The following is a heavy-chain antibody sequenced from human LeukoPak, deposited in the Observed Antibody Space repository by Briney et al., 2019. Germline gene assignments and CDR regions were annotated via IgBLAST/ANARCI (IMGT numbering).Heavy chain of an antibody. D-gene: IGHD3-22*01. V-gene: IGHV3-48*03. CDR1: GFTFSSYE. CDR2: ISSSGSTI. J-gene: IGHJ4*02. CDR3: ARGGYYYDSSGYYLFGY. Sequence: PGGSLRLSCTASGFTFSSYEMNWVRQAPGKGLEWVSYISSSGSTIYYADSVKGRFTISRDNAKNSLYLQMNSLRAEDTALYYCARGGYYYDSSGYYLFGYWGQGTLVTVSS.